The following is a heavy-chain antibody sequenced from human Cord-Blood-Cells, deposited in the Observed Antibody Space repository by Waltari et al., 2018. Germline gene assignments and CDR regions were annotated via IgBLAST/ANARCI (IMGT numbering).Heavy chain of an antibody. CDR3: ARRLRYFDWLSQGWYFDL. J-gene: IGHJ2*01. D-gene: IGHD3-9*01. V-gene: IGHV4-39*01. CDR2: IYYSGST. Sequence: QLQLQESGPGLVKPSETLSLTCTVSGGSISSSSYYWGWIRQPPGKGLEWIGSIYYSGSTYYSPSLKSRVTISVDTSKNQFSLKLSSVTAADTAVYYCARRLRYFDWLSQGWYFDLWGRGTLVTVSS. CDR1: GGSISSSSYY.